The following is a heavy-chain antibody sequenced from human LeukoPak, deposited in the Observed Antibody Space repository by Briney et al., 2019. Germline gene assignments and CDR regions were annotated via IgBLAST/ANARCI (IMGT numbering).Heavy chain of an antibody. Sequence: ASVKVSCKASGGTFSSYAISWVRQAPGQGLEWMGGIIPIFGTANYAQKFQGGVTITADESTSTAYMELSSLRSEDTAVYYCARRRLLGYCSSTSCYTPDYWGQGTLVTVSS. CDR3: ARRRLLGYCSSTSCYTPDY. D-gene: IGHD2-2*02. CDR2: IIPIFGTA. CDR1: GGTFSSYA. V-gene: IGHV1-69*13. J-gene: IGHJ4*02.